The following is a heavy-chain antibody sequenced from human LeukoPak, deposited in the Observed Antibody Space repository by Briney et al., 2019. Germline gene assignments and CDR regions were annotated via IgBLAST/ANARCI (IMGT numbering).Heavy chain of an antibody. CDR1: GGTFISYA. J-gene: IGHJ4*02. CDR3: AREGIEDYFDY. CDR2: IIPIFGTA. V-gene: IGHV1-69*01. Sequence: GASVKVSCKASGGTFISYAISWVRQAPGQGLEWLGGIIPIFGTANYAQKFQGRVTITADESTSTAYMELSSLRSEDTAVYYCAREGIEDYFDYWGQGTLVTVSS.